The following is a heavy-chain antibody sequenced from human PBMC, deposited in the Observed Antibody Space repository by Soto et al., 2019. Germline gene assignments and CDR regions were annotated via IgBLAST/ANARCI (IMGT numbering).Heavy chain of an antibody. V-gene: IGHV3-33*01. CDR2: IWYDGSNK. CDR1: GFTFSSYG. D-gene: IGHD2-15*01. CDR3: AGAVAATRKYAFDI. Sequence: GGSLRLSCAASGFTFSSYGMHWVRQAPGKGLEWVAVIWYDGSNKYYADSVKGRFTISRDNSKNTLYLQMNSLRAEDTAVYYCAGAVAATRKYAFDIWGQGTMVTVSS. J-gene: IGHJ3*02.